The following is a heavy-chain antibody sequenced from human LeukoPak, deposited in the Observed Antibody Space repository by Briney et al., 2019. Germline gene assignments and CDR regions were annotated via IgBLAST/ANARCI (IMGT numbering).Heavy chain of an antibody. CDR1: GGSFSGYY. D-gene: IGHD2-2*02. J-gene: IGHJ5*02. Sequence: SETLSLTCAVYGGSFSGYYWSWIRQPPGKGLEWIGEINHSGSTNYNPSLKSRVTISVDTSKNQFSLKLSSVTAADTAVYYCARGGYCSSTTCYTARFFDPWGQGTLVTVSS. CDR3: ARGGYCSSTTCYTARFFDP. CDR2: INHSGST. V-gene: IGHV4-34*01.